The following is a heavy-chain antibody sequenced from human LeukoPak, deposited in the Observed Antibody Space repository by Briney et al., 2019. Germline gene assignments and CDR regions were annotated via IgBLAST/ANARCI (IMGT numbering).Heavy chain of an antibody. D-gene: IGHD5-12*01. J-gene: IGHJ4*02. V-gene: IGHV1-2*02. Sequence: ASVKVSCKASGYTFTGYYMHWVRQAPGQGLGWMGWINPNSGGTNYAQKFQGRVTMTRDTSISTAYMELSRLRSDDTAVYYCACGYSGYGGPFYWGQGTLVTVSS. CDR1: GYTFTGYY. CDR3: ACGYSGYGGPFY. CDR2: INPNSGGT.